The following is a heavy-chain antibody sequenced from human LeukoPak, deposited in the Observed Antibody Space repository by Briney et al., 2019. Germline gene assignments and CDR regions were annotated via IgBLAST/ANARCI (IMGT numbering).Heavy chain of an antibody. V-gene: IGHV3-64D*06. J-gene: IGHJ4*02. CDR2: ISRNGCRT. D-gene: IGHD3-10*01. CDR1: GFIFSRNG. Sequence: HPGGSLRLSCAASGFIFSRNGMHWVRQAPGKGLEYVSAISRNGCRTYYADSVKGRFTISRDNSKNTLYLQMSSLRAEDTAVYYCVKDLPSGEGVDYWGQGTLVTASS. CDR3: VKDLPSGEGVDY.